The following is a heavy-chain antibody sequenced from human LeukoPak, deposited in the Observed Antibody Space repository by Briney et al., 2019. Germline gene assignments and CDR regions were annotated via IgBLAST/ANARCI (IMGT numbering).Heavy chain of an antibody. CDR2: INPNSGGT. D-gene: IGHD1-1*01. J-gene: IGHJ5*02. Sequence: ASAKVSCKASGYTFTDYYIHWVRQAPGQGLEWMGRINPNSGGTNYAQRFQGRVTVTRDTSISTAYMELSTLRSDDAAVYYCARDERSTAGNWFDPWGQGTLVTVSS. CDR3: ARDERSTAGNWFDP. CDR1: GYTFTDYY. V-gene: IGHV1-2*06.